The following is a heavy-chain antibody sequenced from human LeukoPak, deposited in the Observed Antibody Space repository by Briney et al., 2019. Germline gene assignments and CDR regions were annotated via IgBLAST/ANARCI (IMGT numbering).Heavy chain of an antibody. CDR1: GYRFTSYW. CDR2: IYPGDSDT. V-gene: IGHV5-51*01. D-gene: IGHD6-6*01. Sequence: GESLKISCKGSGYRFTSYWIGWVRQMPGKGLEWMGIIYPGDSDTRYSPSFQGQVTISADKSISTAYLQWSSLKASDTAMYYCASRSSIAARREDDAFDIWGQGTMVTVSS. CDR3: ASRSSIAARREDDAFDI. J-gene: IGHJ3*02.